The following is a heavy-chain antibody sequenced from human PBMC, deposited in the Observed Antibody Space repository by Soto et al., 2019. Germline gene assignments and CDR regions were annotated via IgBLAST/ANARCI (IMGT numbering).Heavy chain of an antibody. J-gene: IGHJ6*02. V-gene: IGHV1-18*01. Sequence: ASVKVSCKASGYTFTSYGISWVRQAPGQGLEWMGWISAGNGNTKYSQKFQGRVTITRDTSASTAYMELSSLRSEDTAVYYCARDHVDNYYYYYGMDVWGQGTTVTVSS. CDR1: GYTFTSYG. CDR2: ISAGNGNT. D-gene: IGHD5-12*01. CDR3: ARDHVDNYYYYYGMDV.